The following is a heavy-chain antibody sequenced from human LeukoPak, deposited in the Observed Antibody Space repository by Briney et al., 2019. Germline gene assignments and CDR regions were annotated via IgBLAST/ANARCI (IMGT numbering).Heavy chain of an antibody. D-gene: IGHD5-24*01. Sequence: PSETLSLTCTVSGGSISSYYWSWIRQPAGKGLEWIGRIYTSGSTNYNPSLKSRVTMSVDTSKNQFSLKLSSVTAADTAVYYCARGRRGGDRSWLQSLPYYYYMDVWGKGTTVTVSS. J-gene: IGHJ6*03. CDR1: GGSISSYY. CDR2: IYTSGST. V-gene: IGHV4-4*07. CDR3: ARGRRGGDRSWLQSLPYYYYMDV.